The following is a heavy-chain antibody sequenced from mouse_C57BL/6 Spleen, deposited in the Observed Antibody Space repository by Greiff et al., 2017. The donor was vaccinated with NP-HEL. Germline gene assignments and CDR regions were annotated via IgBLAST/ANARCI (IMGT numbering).Heavy chain of an antibody. Sequence: QVQLKQSGPELVKPGASVKLSCKASGYTFTSYDINWVKQRPGQGLEWIGWIYPRDGSTKYNEKFKGKATLTVDTSSSTAYMELHSLTSEDSAVYFCARGGGYGRRTSYAMDYWGQGTSVTVSS. J-gene: IGHJ4*01. CDR3: ARGGGYGRRTSYAMDY. CDR2: IYPRDGST. D-gene: IGHD2-2*01. V-gene: IGHV1-85*01. CDR1: GYTFTSYD.